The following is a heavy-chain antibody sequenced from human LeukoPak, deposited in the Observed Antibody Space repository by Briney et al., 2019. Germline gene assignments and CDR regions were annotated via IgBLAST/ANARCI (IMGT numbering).Heavy chain of an antibody. CDR3: ARAGVPATATGHYFDY. Sequence: SVRVSCKASGGTFTSYAISWVRQAPGQGLEWMGGIIPIFGTANYAQKFQGRVTITADESTSTAYMELSSLRSEETAVYYCARAGVPATATGHYFDYWGQRALVTVSS. CDR2: IIPIFGTA. D-gene: IGHD2-2*01. J-gene: IGHJ4*02. CDR1: GGTFTSYA. V-gene: IGHV1-69*13.